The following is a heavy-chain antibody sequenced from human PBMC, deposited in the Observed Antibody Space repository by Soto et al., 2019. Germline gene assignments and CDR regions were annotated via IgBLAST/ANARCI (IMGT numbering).Heavy chain of an antibody. J-gene: IGHJ4*02. CDR3: TRDIGGKGEY. CDR1: GFTFSSYW. Sequence: GGSLRLSCAASGFTFSSYWMHWVRQVPGKGLLWVSRIDEYGSTINYADSVRGRFTTSRDNARNTLYLEMNSLRAEDTALYYCTRDIGGKGEYWGPGTLVTVSS. V-gene: IGHV3-74*01. CDR2: IDEYGSTI. D-gene: IGHD3-16*01.